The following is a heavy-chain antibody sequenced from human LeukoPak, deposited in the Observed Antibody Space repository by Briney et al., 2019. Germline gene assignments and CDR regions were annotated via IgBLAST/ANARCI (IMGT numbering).Heavy chain of an antibody. D-gene: IGHD3-9*01. Sequence: GGSLRLSCAASGFTVSTYWMHWVRQVPGKGLVRVSGISSDGATTHYADSVKGRFTISRDNAKNTLYLQMNSLRVEDTAVYYCARGSGFGVWGQGTLVTVSS. V-gene: IGHV3-74*01. CDR1: GFTVSTYW. J-gene: IGHJ4*02. CDR2: ISSDGATT. CDR3: ARGSGFGV.